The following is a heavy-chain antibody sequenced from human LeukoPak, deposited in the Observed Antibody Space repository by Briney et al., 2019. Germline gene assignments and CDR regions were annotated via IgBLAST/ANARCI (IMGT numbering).Heavy chain of an antibody. Sequence: SFXXXWXXXVRPMPXKGLXXXGXIYXXDSDTRYSPSFQGQVTISADKSISTAYLQWSSLKASDTAMYYCARPYYYGSGSRGSHYYYMDVWGKGTTVTVSS. CDR1: SFXXXW. D-gene: IGHD3-10*01. V-gene: IGHV5-51*01. CDR3: ARPYYYGSGSRGSHYYYMDV. CDR2: IYXXDSDT. J-gene: IGHJ6*03.